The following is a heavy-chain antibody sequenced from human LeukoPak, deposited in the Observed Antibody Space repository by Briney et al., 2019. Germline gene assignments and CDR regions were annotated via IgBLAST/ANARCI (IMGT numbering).Heavy chain of an antibody. J-gene: IGHJ3*02. Sequence: PSETLSLTCTVSGGSISSYYWSWIRQPAGKGLEWIGRIYTSGSTNYNPSLKSRVTMSVDTSKNQFSLKLSSVTAADTAVYYCARPSGIAAAHDAFDIWGQGTMVTVSS. CDR3: ARPSGIAAAHDAFDI. V-gene: IGHV4-4*07. CDR1: GGSISSYY. D-gene: IGHD6-13*01. CDR2: IYTSGST.